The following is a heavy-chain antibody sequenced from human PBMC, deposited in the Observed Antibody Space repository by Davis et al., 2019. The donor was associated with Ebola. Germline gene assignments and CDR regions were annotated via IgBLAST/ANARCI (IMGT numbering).Heavy chain of an antibody. V-gene: IGHV4-59*08. CDR3: ARNGTSSFSRYHYYGMDV. CDR1: GASITSHY. CDR2: IYNSGST. J-gene: IGHJ6*02. Sequence: PSETLSLTCTVSGASITSHYWSWIRQPPGKGLEWIGYIYNSGSTKYNPSLQSRVTISIDTSKNQVSLNVNSVTAADTAVYYCARNGTSSFSRYHYYGMDVWGPGTTVTVSS. D-gene: IGHD3-10*01.